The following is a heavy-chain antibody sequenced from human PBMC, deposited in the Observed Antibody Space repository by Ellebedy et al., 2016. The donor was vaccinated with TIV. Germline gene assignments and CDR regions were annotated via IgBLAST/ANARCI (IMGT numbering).Heavy chain of an antibody. Sequence: AASVKVSCKASGYTFTSYYMHWVRQAPGQGLEWMGIINPTAGSTSSAQKFPGRVTMTSDTSTRTVYRELSSLRSEDTAVYYCARAPSVDPHMDVWGQGTTVTVSS. D-gene: IGHD6-19*01. CDR1: GYTFTSYY. CDR3: ARAPSVDPHMDV. CDR2: INPTAGST. J-gene: IGHJ6*02. V-gene: IGHV1-46*01.